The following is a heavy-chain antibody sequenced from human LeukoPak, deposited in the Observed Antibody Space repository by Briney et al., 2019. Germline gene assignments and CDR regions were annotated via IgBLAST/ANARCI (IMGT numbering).Heavy chain of an antibody. CDR1: GYTFTSYG. D-gene: IGHD6-13*01. CDR2: ISAYNGNT. CDR3: AREARHLDLERGYYYYYMDV. V-gene: IGHV1-18*01. J-gene: IGHJ6*03. Sequence: ASVKVSCKASGYTFTSYGISWVRQAPGQGLEWMGWISAYNGNTNYAQKLQGRVTMTTDTSTSTAHMELRSLRSDDTAVYYCAREARHLDLERGYYYYYMDVWGKGTTVTVSS.